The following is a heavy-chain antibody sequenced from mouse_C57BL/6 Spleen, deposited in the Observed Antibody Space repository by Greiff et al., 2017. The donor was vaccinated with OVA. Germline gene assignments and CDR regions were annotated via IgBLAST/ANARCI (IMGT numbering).Heavy chain of an antibody. CDR2: IWTGGGT. V-gene: IGHV2-9-1*01. Sequence: VQLQQSGPGLVAPSQSLSITCTVSGFSLTSYAISWVRQPPGKGLEWLGVIWTGGGTNYNSALKSRLSISKDNSKSQVFLKMNSLQTDDTARYYCARCPPISRGAMDYWGQGTSVTVSS. CDR1: GFSLTSYA. J-gene: IGHJ4*01. CDR3: ARCPPISRGAMDY.